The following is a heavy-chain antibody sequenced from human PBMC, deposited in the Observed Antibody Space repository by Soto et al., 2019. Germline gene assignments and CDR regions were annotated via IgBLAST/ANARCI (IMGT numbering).Heavy chain of an antibody. CDR2: IHSSGGT. J-gene: IGHJ4*02. V-gene: IGHV4-39*02. Sequence: SETLSLTCTVSGASIKSRNYFWGWIRQPPGKGLEFVGSIHSSGGTYYNPSLKSRVTVSVDLSNSHFSLSLKSLTATDTAVYYCGRLAEADTGHTDFDFWGQGTLVTVSS. D-gene: IGHD2-15*01. CDR1: GASIKSRNYF. CDR3: GRLAEADTGHTDFDF.